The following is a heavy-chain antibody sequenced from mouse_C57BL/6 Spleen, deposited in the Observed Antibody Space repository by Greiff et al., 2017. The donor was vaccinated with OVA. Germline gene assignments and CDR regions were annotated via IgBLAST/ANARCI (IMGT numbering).Heavy chain of an antibody. J-gene: IGHJ2*01. CDR1: GYTFTSYW. D-gene: IGHD1-1*01. V-gene: IGHV1-64*01. CDR3: ARPLLLSYYFDY. Sequence: QVQLQQPGAELVKPGASVKLSCKASGYTFTSYWMHWVKQRPGQGLEWIGMIHPNSGSTNYNEKFKSKATLTVDKSSSTAYMQLSSLTSEDSAVYYCARPLLLSYYFDYWGQGTTLTVSS. CDR2: IHPNSGST.